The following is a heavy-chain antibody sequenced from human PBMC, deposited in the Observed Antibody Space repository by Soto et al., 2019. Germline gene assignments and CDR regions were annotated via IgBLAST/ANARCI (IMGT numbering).Heavy chain of an antibody. D-gene: IGHD6-13*01. V-gene: IGHV6-1*01. CDR2: TYYRSKWYN. Sequence: SQTLSLTCAISGDSVSSNSAAWNWIRQSPSRGLEWLGRTYYRSKWYNDYAVSVKSRITINPETSKNQFSLQLNSVTPEDTAVYYCAREAAAAGTLHWCDPWGQGTMGTVSA. CDR3: AREAAAAGTLHWCDP. CDR1: GDSVSSNSAA. J-gene: IGHJ5*02.